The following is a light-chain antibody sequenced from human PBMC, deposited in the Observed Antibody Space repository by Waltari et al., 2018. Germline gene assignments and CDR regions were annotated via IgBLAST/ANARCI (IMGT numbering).Light chain of an antibody. CDR2: DAS. V-gene: IGKV1-33*01. J-gene: IGKJ4*01. Sequence: DIQMTQSPSSLSASVGDRVTITCQASQDISNYLNWYQQKPGKAPKLLIYDASNLETGVPSRFSGSGSGKDFTFTISSLQPEDIATYYCQQYDNLPGTFGGGTKVEIK. CDR3: QQYDNLPGT. CDR1: QDISNY.